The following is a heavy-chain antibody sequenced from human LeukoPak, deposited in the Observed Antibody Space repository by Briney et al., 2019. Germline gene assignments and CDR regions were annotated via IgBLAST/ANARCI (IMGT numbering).Heavy chain of an antibody. V-gene: IGHV1-46*01. CDR1: IYTFTIYY. D-gene: IGHD1-26*01. Sequence: GASVNVFCRSSIYTFTIYYMHGVRHAAGQGLEGVGIINPSGGSTRYAQKFQGRVTMTRYMSTSTVYMELSSLRSEDTAVYCCAREGDSGSYPFDYWGQGTLVTVSS. J-gene: IGHJ4*02. CDR2: INPSGGST. CDR3: AREGDSGSYPFDY.